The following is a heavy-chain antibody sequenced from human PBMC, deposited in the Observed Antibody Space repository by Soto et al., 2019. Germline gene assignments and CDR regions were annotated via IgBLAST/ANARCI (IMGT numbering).Heavy chain of an antibody. Sequence: EVQLVESGGGLVQPGGSLRLSCAASGFTFRSHWMSWVRQAPGRGLEWVANMNQDGSQKNYVDSVKGRFTISRDNAKNSLFLQMKSLRAEDTAVYYCATEGWLAYWGQGVRVTVSS. CDR1: GFTFRSHW. V-gene: IGHV3-7*05. D-gene: IGHD6-19*01. J-gene: IGHJ4*02. CDR3: ATEGWLAY. CDR2: MNQDGSQK.